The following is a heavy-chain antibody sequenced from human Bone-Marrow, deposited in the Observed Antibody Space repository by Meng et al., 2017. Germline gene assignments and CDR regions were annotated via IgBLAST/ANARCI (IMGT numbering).Heavy chain of an antibody. CDR2: MKSNVDGGTV. Sequence: QLVESGVGLVKPGGSLRLSCAGSGFTFSNSWMTWVRQAPGKGLEWIGRMKSNVDGGTVDYAAALKGRFFISRDDSKNMFYLQMNSLKSEDTAVYYCTGHIDYWGHGTLVTVSS. CDR1: GFTFSNSW. J-gene: IGHJ4*01. CDR3: TGHIDY. V-gene: IGHV3-15*01.